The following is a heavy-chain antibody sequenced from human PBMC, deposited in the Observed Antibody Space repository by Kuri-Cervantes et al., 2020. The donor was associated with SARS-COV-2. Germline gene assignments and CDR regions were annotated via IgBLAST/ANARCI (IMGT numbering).Heavy chain of an antibody. J-gene: IGHJ6*02. Sequence: SVKVSCKASGGTLSSYTVTWVRQAPGQGLEWMGGIIPIFGTANYAQKFQGRVTITTAESTSTAYMEMSSLRSQDTAMYYFATPLHCTKGLCSYYYYYGIDVWGQGTTVTVSS. CDR3: ATPLHCTKGLCSYYYYYGIDV. D-gene: IGHD2-8*01. CDR2: IIPIFGTA. V-gene: IGHV1-69*05. CDR1: GGTLSSYT.